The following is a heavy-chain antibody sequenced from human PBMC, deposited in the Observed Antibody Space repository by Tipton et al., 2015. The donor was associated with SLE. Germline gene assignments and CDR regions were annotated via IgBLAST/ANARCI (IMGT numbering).Heavy chain of an antibody. V-gene: IGHV4-39*07. CDR2: IYYSGST. Sequence: TLSLTCTVSGGSISSSSYYWGWISQPPGKGLEWIGSIYYSGSTYYNPSLKSRVTISVDTSKNQFSLKLSSVTAADTAVYYCAREGPGRFSDYWGQGTLVTVSS. D-gene: IGHD3-3*01. CDR1: GGSISSSSYY. J-gene: IGHJ4*02. CDR3: AREGPGRFSDY.